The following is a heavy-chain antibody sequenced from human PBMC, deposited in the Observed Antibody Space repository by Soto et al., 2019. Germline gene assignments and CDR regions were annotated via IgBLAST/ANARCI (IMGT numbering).Heavy chain of an antibody. D-gene: IGHD3-3*01. V-gene: IGHV1-18*01. CDR2: ISAYNGNT. Sequence: ASVKVSFKASGYTFTSYGISWVRQAPGQGLEWMGWISAYNGNTNYAQKLQGRVTMTTDTSTSTAYMELRSLRSDDTAVYYCARGMSYDFWSGYYNYYYYYMDVWGKGTTVTVSS. J-gene: IGHJ6*03. CDR1: GYTFTSYG. CDR3: ARGMSYDFWSGYYNYYYYYMDV.